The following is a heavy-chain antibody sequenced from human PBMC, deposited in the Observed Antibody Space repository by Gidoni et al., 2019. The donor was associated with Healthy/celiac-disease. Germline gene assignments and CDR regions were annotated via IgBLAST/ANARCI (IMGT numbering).Heavy chain of an antibody. Sequence: QLQLQESGPGLVKPSETLSLTCTFSGGSISSSSYYWGWLLQPPGKGLEWIGSIYSSWSTYYNPSLKSRVTISVDTSKNQFSLKLSSVTAADTAVYYCARQLELRSNWFDPWGQGTLVTVSS. CDR3: ARQLELRSNWFDP. V-gene: IGHV4-39*01. J-gene: IGHJ5*02. CDR2: IYSSWST. D-gene: IGHD1-7*01. CDR1: GGSISSSSYY.